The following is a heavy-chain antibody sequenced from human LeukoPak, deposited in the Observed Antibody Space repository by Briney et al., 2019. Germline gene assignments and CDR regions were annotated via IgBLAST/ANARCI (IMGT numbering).Heavy chain of an antibody. CDR2: ISSSGSTI. D-gene: IGHD3-22*01. Sequence: PGGSLRLSCAASGFTFSSYAMSWIRQAPGKGLEWVSYISSSGSTIYYADSVKGRFTISRDNAKNSLYLQMNSLRAEDTAVYYCARGYYDSSGYEDYWGQGTLVTVSS. CDR1: GFTFSSYA. V-gene: IGHV3-11*01. J-gene: IGHJ4*02. CDR3: ARGYYDSSGYEDY.